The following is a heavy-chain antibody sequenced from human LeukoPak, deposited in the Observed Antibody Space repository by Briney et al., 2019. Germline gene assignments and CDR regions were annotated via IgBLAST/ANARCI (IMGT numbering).Heavy chain of an antibody. CDR1: GGSISSSNW. J-gene: IGHJ4*02. D-gene: IGHD6-19*01. Sequence: SETLSLTCAVSGGSISSSNWWSWVRQPPGKGLEWIGEIYHSGSTNYNPSLKSRVTISLNTSKNQVSLNLTSVTAADSAVYYCASRGSSGSLTSWGQGTLVTVSS. CDR2: IYHSGST. CDR3: ASRGSSGSLTS. V-gene: IGHV4-4*02.